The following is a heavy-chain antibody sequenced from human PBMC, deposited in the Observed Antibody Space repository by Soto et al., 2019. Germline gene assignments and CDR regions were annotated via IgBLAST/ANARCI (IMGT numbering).Heavy chain of an antibody. D-gene: IGHD4-17*01. CDR3: ATTRGYGVFDAYDI. J-gene: IGHJ3*02. V-gene: IGHV3-23*01. CDR2: ISAGGGST. Sequence: XWSLSLSCASSGFTFSTYAMSLVRQAPGKGLEWASAISAGGGSTYYADSVKGRFTISRDNFINTLYLQMNSLRTEDTAVYYCATTRGYGVFDAYDIWGQGAMVTVSS. CDR1: GFTFSTYA.